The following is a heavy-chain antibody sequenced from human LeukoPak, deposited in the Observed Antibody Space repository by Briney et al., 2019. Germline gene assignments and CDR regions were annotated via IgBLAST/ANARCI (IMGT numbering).Heavy chain of an antibody. Sequence: ASVKVSCKASGYTFTGYYMRWVRQAPGQGLEWMGWINPNSGGTNYAQKFQGRVTMTRDTSISTAYMELSRLRSDDTAVYYCARSIAARPKSALDYWGQGTLVTVSS. CDR1: GYTFTGYY. CDR2: INPNSGGT. D-gene: IGHD6-6*01. J-gene: IGHJ4*02. V-gene: IGHV1-2*02. CDR3: ARSIAARPKSALDY.